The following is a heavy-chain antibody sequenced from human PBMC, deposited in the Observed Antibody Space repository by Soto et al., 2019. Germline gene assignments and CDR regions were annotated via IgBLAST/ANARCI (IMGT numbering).Heavy chain of an antibody. CDR1: GFTFSSYG. J-gene: IGHJ6*02. Sequence: QVQLVETGGGVVQPGRSLRLSCAASGFTFSSYGMHWVRQAPGKGLEWVAVISYDGSNKYYADSVKGRFTISRDNSKNTLYLQRNRLRAEDTAVYYCAKELINMLVVVTSYYYGMDVWGQGTTVTVYS. V-gene: IGHV3-30*18. CDR2: ISYDGSNK. D-gene: IGHD3-22*01. CDR3: AKELINMLVVVTSYYYGMDV.